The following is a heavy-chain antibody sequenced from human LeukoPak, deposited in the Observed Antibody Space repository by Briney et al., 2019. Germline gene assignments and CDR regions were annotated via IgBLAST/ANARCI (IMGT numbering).Heavy chain of an antibody. CDR3: ARGRIAAAGTVDY. J-gene: IGHJ4*02. Sequence: GRSLRLSCEASGFTFSNYVMHWVRQAPGKGLEWVALIWYDGSSENYADSVKGRFTISRDNAKNSLYLQMNSLRAEDTAVYYCARGRIAAAGTVDYWGQGTLVTVSS. CDR2: IWYDGSSE. V-gene: IGHV3-33*01. CDR1: GFTFSNYV. D-gene: IGHD6-13*01.